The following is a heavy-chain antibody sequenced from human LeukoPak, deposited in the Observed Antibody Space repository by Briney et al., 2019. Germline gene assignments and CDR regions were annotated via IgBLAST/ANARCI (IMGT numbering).Heavy chain of an antibody. Sequence: GGSLLLSCAASGFTFSSYAMSWVRPAPGKGLEWVSYISSSSSTIYYADSVKGRFTISRDNAKNSLYLQMNSLRDEDTAVYYCARDFFEQWLYFDYWGQGTLVTVSS. CDR1: GFTFSSYA. V-gene: IGHV3-48*02. D-gene: IGHD6-19*01. J-gene: IGHJ4*02. CDR3: ARDFFEQWLYFDY. CDR2: ISSSSSTI.